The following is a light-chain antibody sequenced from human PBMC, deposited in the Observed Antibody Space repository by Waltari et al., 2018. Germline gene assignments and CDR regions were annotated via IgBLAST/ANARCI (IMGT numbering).Light chain of an antibody. CDR1: QSISSRF. Sequence: EIVLTQSPGTLSLSPGERATLSCRASQSISSRFFAWYQQKPGQAPRLLIYGVSSRATGIPDRFSGSGSGTDFTLTISRLEPEDFAVYYCQQYGSSPETFGQGTKVEIK. J-gene: IGKJ1*01. V-gene: IGKV3-20*01. CDR3: QQYGSSPET. CDR2: GVS.